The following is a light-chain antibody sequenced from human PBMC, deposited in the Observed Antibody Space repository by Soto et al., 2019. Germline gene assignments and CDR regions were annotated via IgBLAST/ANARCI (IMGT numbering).Light chain of an antibody. CDR3: QQSFSDPPLS. CDR2: AAS. CDR1: QSVTTY. V-gene: IGKV1-39*01. Sequence: DIQLTQSPSSLSASVGDRVTITCRASQSVTTYLNWYQQKPGKAPKLLISAASSLRDGVPSRFSGSGSGTVFTLTINSLRPEDFATYYCQQSFSDPPLSFGGGTRVEVK. J-gene: IGKJ4*01.